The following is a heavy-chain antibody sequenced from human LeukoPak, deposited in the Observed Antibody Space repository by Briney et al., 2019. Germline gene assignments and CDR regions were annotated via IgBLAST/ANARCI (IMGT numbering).Heavy chain of an antibody. CDR1: GYTFTSYG. CDR3: ARDLVVAARNPGHGY. CDR2: ISAYNGNT. V-gene: IGHV1-18*01. J-gene: IGHJ4*02. D-gene: IGHD2-15*01. Sequence: ASVKVSCKASGYTFTSYGISWVRQAPGRGLEWMGWISAYNGNTNYAQKLQGRATMTTDTSTSTAYMELRSLRSDDTAVYYCARDLVVAARNPGHGYWGQGTLVTVSS.